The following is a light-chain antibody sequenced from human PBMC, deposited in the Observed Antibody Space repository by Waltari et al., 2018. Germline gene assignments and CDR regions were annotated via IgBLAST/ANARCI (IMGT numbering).Light chain of an antibody. Sequence: QAVLTQPASLSASPGASVSLTCTLRSDISVATYKIYWYQQRPGSPPQFLVKYRSDSDNQQGSGVPSRFSGSKDTSANAGILLISGLQSTDEADYYCMILHDKALVFGGGTKLTVL. V-gene: IGLV5-45*01. CDR2: YRSDSDN. CDR3: MILHDKALV. CDR1: SDISVATYK. J-gene: IGLJ3*02.